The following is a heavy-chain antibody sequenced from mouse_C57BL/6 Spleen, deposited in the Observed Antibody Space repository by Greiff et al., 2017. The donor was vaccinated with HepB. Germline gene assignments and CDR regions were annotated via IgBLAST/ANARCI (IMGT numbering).Heavy chain of an antibody. D-gene: IGHD1-1*01. V-gene: IGHV2-6-1*01. Sequence: VMLVESGPGLVAPSQRLSITCTVSGFSFTSYGVHWVRQPPGKGLEWLVVICSDGSTTYNSALKSRLSISKDNSKSQVFLKMNSLQTDDAAMYYCARHYYGSSYGAMDFWGQGTSVTVSS. CDR3: ARHYYGSSYGAMDF. CDR1: GFSFTSYG. CDR2: ICSDGST. J-gene: IGHJ4*01.